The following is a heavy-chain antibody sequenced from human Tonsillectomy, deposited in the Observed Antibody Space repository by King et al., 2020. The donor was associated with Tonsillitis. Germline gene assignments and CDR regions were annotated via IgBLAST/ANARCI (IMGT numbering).Heavy chain of an antibody. V-gene: IGHV3-23*04. CDR2: IGGGGVTT. CDR3: ARGRGYSGYDIDY. Sequence: VQLVESGGGLVQPGGSLRLSCAASGFTFNSYAMSWVRQAPGKGLEWVSAIGGGGVTTYYADSVKGRFTISRDNSKNTLYLQIHSLRAEDTDVYYCARGRGYSGYDIDYWGQGTLVTVSS. J-gene: IGHJ4*02. CDR1: GFTFNSYA. D-gene: IGHD5-12*01.